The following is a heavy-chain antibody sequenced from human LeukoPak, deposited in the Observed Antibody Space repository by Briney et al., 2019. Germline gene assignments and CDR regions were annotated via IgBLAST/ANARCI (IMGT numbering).Heavy chain of an antibody. D-gene: IGHD2-15*01. V-gene: IGHV3-23*01. CDR1: GFTFSSYA. CDR2: ISGSGGST. Sequence: GGSLRLSCAASGFTFSSYAMSWVRQAPGKGLEWVSAISGSGGSTYYADSVTGRFTISRDNSKNTLYLQMNSLRAEDTAVYYCAKEGFYCSGGSCYPDYWGQGTLVTVSS. CDR3: AKEGFYCSGGSCYPDY. J-gene: IGHJ4*02.